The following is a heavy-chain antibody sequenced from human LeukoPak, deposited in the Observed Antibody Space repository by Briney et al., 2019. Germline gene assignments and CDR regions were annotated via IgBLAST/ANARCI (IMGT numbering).Heavy chain of an antibody. D-gene: IGHD6-13*01. Sequence: PGGSLRLSCAASGFTFSNYWMTWVRQAPGKGLEWVANIKQDGSEKYYVDSVKGRFTISRDNAKNSLYLQMNSLRAEDTAVYYCASIVMYSSSWYFGYWGQGTLVTVPS. CDR2: IKQDGSEK. V-gene: IGHV3-7*03. CDR3: ASIVMYSSSWYFGY. CDR1: GFTFSNYW. J-gene: IGHJ4*02.